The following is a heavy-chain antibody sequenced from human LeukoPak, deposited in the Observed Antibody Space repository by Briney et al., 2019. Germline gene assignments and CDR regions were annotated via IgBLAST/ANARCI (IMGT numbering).Heavy chain of an antibody. CDR1: GDSIGSSSYY. CDR3: ARDKSYGSENYYTANWFDP. D-gene: IGHD3-10*01. J-gene: IGHJ5*02. Sequence: PSETLSLTCSVSGDSIGSSSYYWGWIRQSPGKGLEWIGSINYSGTTYYSPSFKSRGTILIDTSKNQFSLHLSSVTAADTAVYFCARDKSYGSENYYTANWFDPWGRGTLVTVSS. CDR2: INYSGTT. V-gene: IGHV4-39*07.